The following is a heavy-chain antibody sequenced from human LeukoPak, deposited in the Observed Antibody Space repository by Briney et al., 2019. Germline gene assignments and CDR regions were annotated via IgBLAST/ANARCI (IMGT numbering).Heavy chain of an antibody. J-gene: IGHJ4*02. CDR2: ITGSGDTP. Sequence: GASLRLSCAAPGFILRNYAMSWVRPAPGKGLEWVSAITGSGDTPYYADSVKGRFTISRDNSKNTLYVEMNILRAEDTAVYYCAKWGDYDILTGYYVSDFWGQGTLVTVSS. V-gene: IGHV3-23*01. CDR1: GFILRNYA. D-gene: IGHD3-9*01. CDR3: AKWGDYDILTGYYVSDF.